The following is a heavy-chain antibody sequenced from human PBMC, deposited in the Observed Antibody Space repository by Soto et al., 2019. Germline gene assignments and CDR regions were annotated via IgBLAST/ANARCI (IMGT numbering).Heavy chain of an antibody. V-gene: IGHV1-8*01. D-gene: IGHD6-13*01. CDR1: GYTFTSYD. Sequence: GASVKVSCKASGYTFTSYDINWVRQATGQGLEWMGWMNPNSGNTGYAQKFQGRVTMTRNTSISTAYMELSSLRSEDTAVYYCARAGAAAATYYYYYYGMDVWGQGTTVTVSS. J-gene: IGHJ6*02. CDR2: MNPNSGNT. CDR3: ARAGAAAATYYYYYYGMDV.